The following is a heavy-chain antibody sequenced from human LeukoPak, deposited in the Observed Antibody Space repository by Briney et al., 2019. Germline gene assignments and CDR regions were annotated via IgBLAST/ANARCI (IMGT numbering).Heavy chain of an antibody. CDR2: ISSDGRDK. D-gene: IGHD6-13*01. CDR3: AKDWAVAAAGYYFDY. V-gene: IGHV3-30*18. CDR1: GFTFSRYG. J-gene: IGHJ4*02. Sequence: SGGSLRLSGAASGFTFSRYGMHWVRQAPGKGLEWVAVISSDGRDKKYAESVKGRFTISRDNSTNTLYLQMNSLRAEDTAVYYCAKDWAVAAAGYYFDYWGMGALVTVSS.